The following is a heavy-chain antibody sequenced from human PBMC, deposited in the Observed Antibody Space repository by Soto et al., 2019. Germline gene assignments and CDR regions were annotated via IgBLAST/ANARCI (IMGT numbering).Heavy chain of an antibody. J-gene: IGHJ6*04. V-gene: IGHV1-46*01. CDR2: INPSGGST. D-gene: IGHD3-22*01. Sequence: ASVKVSCKASGYTFTSYYMHWVRQSPGQGLEWMGIINPSGGSTSYAQKFQGRVTMTRDTSTSTVYMELSRLRSEDTAVCCCARYRDPPACTYYDSSAGNYCGMDVWGGGTKVTVSS. CDR1: GYTFTSYY. CDR3: ARYRDPPACTYYDSSAGNYCGMDV.